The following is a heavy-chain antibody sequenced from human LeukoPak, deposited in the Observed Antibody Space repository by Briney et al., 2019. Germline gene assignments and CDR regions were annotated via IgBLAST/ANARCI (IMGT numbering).Heavy chain of an antibody. D-gene: IGHD1-26*01. CDR3: AKDHGVVGATFFDY. J-gene: IGHJ4*02. Sequence: GGSLRLSCAASGFTFSRYAMSWVRQAPGNGLEWVSAISGSGGSTYYADSVKGRFTISRDNSKNTLYLQMNSLRAEDTAVYYCAKDHGVVGATFFDYWGQGTLVTVSS. CDR1: GFTFSRYA. V-gene: IGHV3-23*01. CDR2: ISGSGGST.